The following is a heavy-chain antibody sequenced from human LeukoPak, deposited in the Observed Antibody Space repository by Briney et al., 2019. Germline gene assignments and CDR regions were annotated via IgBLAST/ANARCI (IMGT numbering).Heavy chain of an antibody. V-gene: IGHV4-39*01. Sequence: SETLSLTCTVSGDSLRSSRYYWGWIRQPPGKGLEWIGSMYYSGITYYRPSLKSRVTISVDTSKNQFSLRLSSVTAADAALYYCARRQAGALEQSAFDMWGQGTMVTVSS. D-gene: IGHD3-3*01. CDR2: MYYSGIT. CDR1: GDSLRSSRYY. CDR3: ARRQAGALEQSAFDM. J-gene: IGHJ3*02.